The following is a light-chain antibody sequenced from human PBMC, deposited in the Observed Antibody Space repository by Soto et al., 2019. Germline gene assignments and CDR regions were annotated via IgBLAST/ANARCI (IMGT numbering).Light chain of an antibody. J-gene: IGKJ1*01. CDR1: QSISSW. CDR3: QQYDTYSWT. V-gene: IGKV1-5*03. Sequence: DVQMTQSPSTLSASVGDRVTITFRASQSISSWLPWYQQKPGKAPKLLIYKASSLESGVPSRFSGSGSGTEFTLTISSLQPDDFATYYCQQYDTYSWTFGQGTKVDI. CDR2: KAS.